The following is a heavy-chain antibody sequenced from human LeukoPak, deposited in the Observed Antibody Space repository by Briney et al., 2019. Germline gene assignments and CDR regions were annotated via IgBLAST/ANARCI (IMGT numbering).Heavy chain of an antibody. CDR1: GYTFTSYG. V-gene: IGHV1-18*01. CDR2: ISAYNGNT. CDR3: ARADTRSTQENWFDP. Sequence: ASVKVSCTASGYTFTSYGISWVRQAPGQGLEWMGWISAYNGNTNYAQKLQGRVTMTTDTSTSTAYMELRSLRSDDTAVYYCARADTRSTQENWFDPWGQGTLVTVSS. J-gene: IGHJ5*02.